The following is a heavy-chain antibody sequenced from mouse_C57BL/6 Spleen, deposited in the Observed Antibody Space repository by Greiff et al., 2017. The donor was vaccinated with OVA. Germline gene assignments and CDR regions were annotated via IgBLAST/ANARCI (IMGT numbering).Heavy chain of an antibody. CDR1: GFNIKDYY. CDR3: ARNYGSSPAWFAY. Sequence: EVKLMESGAELVKPGASVKLSCTASGFNIKDYYMHWVKQRTEQGLEWIGRIDPEDGETKYAPKFQGKATITADTSSNTAYLQLSSLTSEDTAVYYCARNYGSSPAWFAYWGQGTLGTVSA. J-gene: IGHJ3*01. D-gene: IGHD1-1*01. CDR2: IDPEDGET. V-gene: IGHV14-2*01.